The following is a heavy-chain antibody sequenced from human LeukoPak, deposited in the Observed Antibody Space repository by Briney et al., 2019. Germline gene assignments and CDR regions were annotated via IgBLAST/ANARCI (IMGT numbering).Heavy chain of an antibody. D-gene: IGHD6-19*01. J-gene: IGHJ4*02. CDR3: AXXXPVAVAGRVGY. CDR2: INPNSGGT. V-gene: IGHV1-2*02. CDR1: GYTFTGYY. Sequence: ASVKVSCKASGYTFTGYYMHWVRQAPGQGLEWMGWINPNSGGTNYAQKFQGRVTMTRDTSISTAYMELSRLRSDDTAVYYCAXXXPVAVAGRVGYWGQGTLVTVSS.